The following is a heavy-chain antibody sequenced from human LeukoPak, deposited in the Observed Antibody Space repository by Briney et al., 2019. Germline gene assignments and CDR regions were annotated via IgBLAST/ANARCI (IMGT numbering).Heavy chain of an antibody. D-gene: IGHD2-15*01. V-gene: IGHV3-23*01. Sequence: GGSLRLSCEASGFTFSSYSMNWVRQAPGKGLEWVSSISGSGGSTYYADSVKGRFTISRDNSKNTLYLQMNSLRSEDTAVYYCARAGGYCGRISCPYYFDYRGQGSLVAVSS. J-gene: IGHJ4*02. CDR3: ARAGGYCGRISCPYYFDY. CDR2: ISGSGGST. CDR1: GFTFSSYS.